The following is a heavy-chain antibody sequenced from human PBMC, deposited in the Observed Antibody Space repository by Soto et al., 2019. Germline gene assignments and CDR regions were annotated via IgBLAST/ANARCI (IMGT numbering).Heavy chain of an antibody. CDR2: ITGSGDYT. CDR1: GFTFSIYN. Sequence: EVQLLESGGGLVQPGGSLGLSCVASGFTFSIYNMNWVRQAPGKGLEWVSVITGSGDYTNYADSVKGRFTISRDNSKNTLYLQMNSLRAEATALYFCARRITSSFDYWGQGTLVTVSS. CDR3: ARRITSSFDY. V-gene: IGHV3-23*01. J-gene: IGHJ4*02. D-gene: IGHD1-20*01.